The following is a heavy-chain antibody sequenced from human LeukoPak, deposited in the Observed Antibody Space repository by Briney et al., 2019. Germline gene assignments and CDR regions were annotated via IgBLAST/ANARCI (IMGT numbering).Heavy chain of an antibody. D-gene: IGHD6-13*01. J-gene: IGHJ4*02. CDR3: AKDDSSSWYPHY. V-gene: IGHV3-23*01. CDR1: GFTFSSYA. Sequence: GGTLRLSCAASGFTFSSYATSWVRQAPGKGLEWVSAISGSGGSTYYAASMRGVFTFSRDNSKNTLYLQMSSLRAEDTAVYYCAKDDSSSWYPHYGGQGTLLTLPS. CDR2: ISGSGGST.